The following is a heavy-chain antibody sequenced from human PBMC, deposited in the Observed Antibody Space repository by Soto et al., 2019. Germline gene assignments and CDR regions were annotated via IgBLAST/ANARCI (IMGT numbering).Heavy chain of an antibody. J-gene: IGHJ4*02. CDR1: DDSLNSGKHY. CDR3: ARTTPYYDLWSNYFTYYFDS. D-gene: IGHD3-3*01. CDR2: ISSTGIT. V-gene: IGHV4-31*03. Sequence: PSETLSLTCTVSDDSLNSGKHYWSWLRQHPGQGLEWIGYISSTGITDYNPSLKGRVAMSLDTSENQFSLKLTSVTAADTAVFYCARTTPYYDLWSNYFTYYFDSWGQGTLVTVS.